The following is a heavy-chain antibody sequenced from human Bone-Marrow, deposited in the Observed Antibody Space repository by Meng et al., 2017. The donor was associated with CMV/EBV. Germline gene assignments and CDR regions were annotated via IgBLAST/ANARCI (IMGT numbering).Heavy chain of an antibody. CDR2: IYHSGST. CDR1: GYSISSGYY. V-gene: IGHV4-38-2*02. CDR3: ARLSSGWNFFDY. J-gene: IGHJ4*02. D-gene: IGHD6-19*01. Sequence: SETLSLTCTVSGYSISSGYYWGWIRQPPGKGLEWIGSIYHSGSTYYNPSLKSRVTISVDTSKNQFSLKLSYVTAADTAVYYCARLSSGWNFFDYWGQGTLVTVSS.